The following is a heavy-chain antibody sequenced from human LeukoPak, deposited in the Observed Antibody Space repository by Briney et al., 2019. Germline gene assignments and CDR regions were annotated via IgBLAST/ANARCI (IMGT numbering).Heavy chain of an antibody. J-gene: IGHJ4*02. CDR1: GFTFSSYW. CDR3: AKDTRSIAAAQSLGNY. D-gene: IGHD6-13*01. Sequence: GGSLRLSCAASGFTFSSYWMHWVPQAPGKGLVWVSAISGSGGSTYYADSVKGRFTISRDNSKNTLYLQMNSLRAEDTAVYYCAKDTRSIAAAQSLGNYWGQGTLVTVSS. CDR2: ISGSGGST. V-gene: IGHV3-23*01.